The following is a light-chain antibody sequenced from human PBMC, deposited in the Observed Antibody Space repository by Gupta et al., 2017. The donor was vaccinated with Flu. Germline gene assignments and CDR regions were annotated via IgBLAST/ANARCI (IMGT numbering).Light chain of an antibody. CDR2: GNN. Sequence: QSVLAQPPSASGTPGQRVTISCSGASSNIGNNAVNWYQQVPGTAPKLLIYGNNQRPSGVPDRFSGSKSGTSASLAISGLQSEDEADYYCAAWDDSLNGHYVFGTGTKVTAL. V-gene: IGLV1-44*01. CDR1: SSNIGNNA. CDR3: AAWDDSLNGHYV. J-gene: IGLJ1*01.